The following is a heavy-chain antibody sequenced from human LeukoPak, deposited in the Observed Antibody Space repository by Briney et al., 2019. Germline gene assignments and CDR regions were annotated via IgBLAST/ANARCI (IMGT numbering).Heavy chain of an antibody. CDR3: ARERGYCTNGVCYQPFDY. Sequence: GGSLRLSCAASGFTFSNYAMSWVRQAPGKGLEWVSSISSSSSYITYADSVKGRFTISRDNAKNTLYLQMNSLRAEDTAVYYCARERGYCTNGVCYQPFDYWGQGTLVTVSS. J-gene: IGHJ4*02. V-gene: IGHV3-21*01. CDR2: ISSSSSYI. CDR1: GFTFSNYA. D-gene: IGHD2-8*01.